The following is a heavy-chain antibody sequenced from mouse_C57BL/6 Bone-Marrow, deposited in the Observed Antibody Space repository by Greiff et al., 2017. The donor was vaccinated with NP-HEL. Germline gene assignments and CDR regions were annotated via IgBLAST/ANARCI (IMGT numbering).Heavy chain of an antibody. Sequence: QVTLKESGPGILQSSQTLSLTCSFSGFSLSTSGMGVSWIRQPSGKGLEWLAHIYWDDDKRYNPSLKSRLTISKDTSRNQVFLKITSVDTADTATYYCARRAPNWDVGFFDYWGQGTTLTVSS. CDR3: ARRAPNWDVGFFDY. CDR1: GFSLSTSGMG. D-gene: IGHD4-1*01. CDR2: IYWDDDK. J-gene: IGHJ2*01. V-gene: IGHV8-12*01.